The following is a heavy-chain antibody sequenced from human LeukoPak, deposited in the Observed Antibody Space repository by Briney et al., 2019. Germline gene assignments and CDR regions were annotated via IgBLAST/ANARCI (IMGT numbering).Heavy chain of an antibody. CDR3: AKDSYYDSSGYFDY. J-gene: IGHJ4*02. V-gene: IGHV3-9*01. CDR2: ISWNSGSI. CDR1: GFTFDDYA. Sequence: GGSLRLSCAASGFTFDDYAMHWDRQAPGKGLEWVSGISWNSGSIGYADSVKGRFTISRDNAKNSLYLQMNSLRAEDTALYYCAKDSYYDSSGYFDYWGQGTLVTVSS. D-gene: IGHD3-22*01.